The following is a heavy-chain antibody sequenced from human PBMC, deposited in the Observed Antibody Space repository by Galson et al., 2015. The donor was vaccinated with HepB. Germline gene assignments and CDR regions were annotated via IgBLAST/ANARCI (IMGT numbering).Heavy chain of an antibody. Sequence: SLRLSCAASRFTFSSYGMHWVRQAPGKGLEWVAVISYDGSNKYYADSVKGRFTISRDNSKNTLYLQMNSLRAEDTAVYYCAKDKGRYCTNGVCYTPDYWGQGTLVTVSS. V-gene: IGHV3-30*18. CDR1: RFTFSSYG. CDR3: AKDKGRYCTNGVCYTPDY. D-gene: IGHD2-8*01. CDR2: ISYDGSNK. J-gene: IGHJ4*02.